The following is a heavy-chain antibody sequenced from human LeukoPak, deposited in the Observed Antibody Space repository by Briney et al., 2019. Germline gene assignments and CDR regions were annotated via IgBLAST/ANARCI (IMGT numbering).Heavy chain of an antibody. Sequence: ASVKVSCKASGGTFSRYAISWVRQAPGQGLEWMGGIIPIFGTANYAQKFQGRVTITADKSTSTAYMELSSLRSEDTAVYYCARGPFSSGWYYHFDYWGQGTLVTVSS. D-gene: IGHD6-19*01. CDR3: ARGPFSSGWYYHFDY. CDR2: IIPIFGTA. J-gene: IGHJ4*02. CDR1: GGTFSRYA. V-gene: IGHV1-69*06.